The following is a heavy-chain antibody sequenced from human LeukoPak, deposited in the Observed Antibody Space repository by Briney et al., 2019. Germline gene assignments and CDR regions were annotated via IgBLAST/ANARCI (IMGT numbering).Heavy chain of an antibody. CDR2: ISYDGSNK. V-gene: IGHV3-30*04. CDR1: GFTFSSYA. Sequence: PGGSLRLSCAASGFTFSSYAMHWVRQAPGKGLEWVAVISYDGSNKYYADSVKGRFTISRDNSKNTLYLQMNSLRAEDTAVYYCARDSGEYYYGSGSYLWYFQHWGQGTLVTVSS. CDR3: ARDSGEYYYGSGSYLWYFQH. J-gene: IGHJ1*01. D-gene: IGHD3-10*01.